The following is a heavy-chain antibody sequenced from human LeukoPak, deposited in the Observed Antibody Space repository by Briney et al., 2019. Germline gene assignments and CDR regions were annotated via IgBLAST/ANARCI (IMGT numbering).Heavy chain of an antibody. CDR1: GFTFSTYA. J-gene: IGHJ4*02. V-gene: IGHV3-7*01. CDR2: IKEDGSGE. CDR3: VRDYYYGSGAGGYGY. D-gene: IGHD3-10*01. Sequence: PGGSLRLSCAASGFTFSTYAMSWVRQAPGKGLEWVANIKEDGSGEYYVDSVKGRFTISRDNAKNSLYLQMNSLRAEDTAVYYCVRDYYYGSGAGGYGYWGQGTLVTVSS.